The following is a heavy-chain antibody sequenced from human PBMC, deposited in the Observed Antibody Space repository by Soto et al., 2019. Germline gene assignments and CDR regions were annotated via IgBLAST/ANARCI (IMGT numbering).Heavy chain of an antibody. J-gene: IGHJ4*02. CDR2: IPNDGRNE. CDR1: GFTFSNYA. D-gene: IGHD5-18*01. CDR3: ARDGEPAYSYGGYLFDY. V-gene: IGHV3-30*04. Sequence: QVQLVESGGGVVQPGRSLRLSCAASGFTFSNYAMQWVRQAPGKGLEWVAVIPNDGRNENYADSAKGRFTVSRDNSKNTMYLQMDRLRPEDTAVYYCARDGEPAYSYGGYLFDYWGQGTLVTVSS.